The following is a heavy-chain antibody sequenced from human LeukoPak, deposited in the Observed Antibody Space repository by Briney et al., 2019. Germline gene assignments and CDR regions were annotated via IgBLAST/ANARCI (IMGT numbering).Heavy chain of an antibody. CDR2: IYPGDSDT. D-gene: IGHD2-21*02. CDR3: ARRAYCGGDCYLDY. J-gene: IGHJ4*02. CDR1: GYSFSSYW. V-gene: IGHV5-51*01. Sequence: GESLKISCKGSGYSFSSYWIGWVRQMPGKGLEWMGMIYPGDSDTRYSPSFQGQVTISADKSISPAYLQWSSLKASDTAMYYCARRAYCGGDCYLDYWGQGTLVTVSS.